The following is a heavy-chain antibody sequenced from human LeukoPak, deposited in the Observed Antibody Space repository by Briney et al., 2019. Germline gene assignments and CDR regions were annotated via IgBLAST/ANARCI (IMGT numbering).Heavy chain of an antibody. D-gene: IGHD6-19*01. Sequence: PGGSLRLSCAASGFTFSSYGMHWVRQAPGKGLEWVAVISYDGSNKYYADSVKGRFTISRDNSKNTLYLQMNSLRAEDTAVYYCAKDHPKRKKQWLVAYYYGMDVWGQGTTVTVSS. CDR1: GFTFSSYG. J-gene: IGHJ6*02. CDR2: ISYDGSNK. CDR3: AKDHPKRKKQWLVAYYYGMDV. V-gene: IGHV3-30*18.